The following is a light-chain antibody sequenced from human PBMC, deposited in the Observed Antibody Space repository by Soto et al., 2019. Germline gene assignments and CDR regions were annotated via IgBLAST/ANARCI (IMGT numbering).Light chain of an antibody. CDR1: QTISSW. CDR3: QHYNSYSEA. Sequence: DIQVTQSPPTLSASVGDRVTITCRASQTISSWLAWYQQKPGKAPKLLIYMASTLKSGVPSRFSGSGSGTEFTLTISSLQPDDFATYYCQHYNSYSEAFGQGTKVDIK. V-gene: IGKV1-5*03. J-gene: IGKJ1*01. CDR2: MAS.